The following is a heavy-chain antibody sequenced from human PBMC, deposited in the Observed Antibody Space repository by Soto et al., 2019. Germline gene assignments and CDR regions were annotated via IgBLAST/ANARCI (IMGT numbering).Heavy chain of an antibody. D-gene: IGHD3-10*01. CDR1: GFTFSSYA. J-gene: IGHJ4*02. V-gene: IGHV3-30-3*01. Sequence: QVQLVESGGGVVQPGRSLRLSCAASGFTFSSYAMHWVRQAPGKGLEWVAVISYDGSNKYYADSVKGRFTNSRDNSKNTLYLQMTSLRAEDTAVYYCARDHVSMVNDYWGQGTLVTVSS. CDR3: ARDHVSMVNDY. CDR2: ISYDGSNK.